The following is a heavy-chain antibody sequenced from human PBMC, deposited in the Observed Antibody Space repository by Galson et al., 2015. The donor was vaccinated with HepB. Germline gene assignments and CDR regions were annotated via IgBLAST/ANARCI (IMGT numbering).Heavy chain of an antibody. Sequence: PALVKPTQTLTLTCTFSGFSPSTSGMCVSWIRQPPGKALEWLALINWGDKKYYSTSLRTRLTISKDTSKDQVVLTMTNMDPVDTATYYCARAQYGDYAGWFDPWGQGTLVTVSS. CDR3: ARAQYGDYAGWFDP. D-gene: IGHD4-17*01. J-gene: IGHJ5*02. CDR2: INWGDKK. V-gene: IGHV2-70*01. CDR1: GFSPSTSGMC.